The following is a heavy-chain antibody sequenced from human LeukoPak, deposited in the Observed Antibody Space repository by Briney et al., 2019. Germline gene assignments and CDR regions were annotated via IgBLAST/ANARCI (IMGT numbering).Heavy chain of an antibody. D-gene: IGHD3-9*01. Sequence: GGSLRLSCAASGFIFSTYVMHWVRQAPGKGLEWVAFIRFDGSNKYYADSVKGRFTISRDNSKNTLYLQMNSLRAEDTAVYYCAKRTDILTGYIDYWGQGTLVTVSS. CDR2: IRFDGSNK. CDR1: GFIFSTYV. CDR3: AKRTDILTGYIDY. J-gene: IGHJ4*02. V-gene: IGHV3-30*02.